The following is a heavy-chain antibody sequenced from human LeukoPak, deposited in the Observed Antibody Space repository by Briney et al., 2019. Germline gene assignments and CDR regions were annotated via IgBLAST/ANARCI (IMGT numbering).Heavy chain of an antibody. CDR2: ISAYNGNT. Sequence: ASVKVSCKASGYTFSSYGLTWVRQAPGQGLEWMGWISAYNGNTHYAQKVQGRVTMTTDTSTSTAYMELRSLRSDDTAVYYCARDIGPPDQPSRDNYFDYWGQGTLVTVSS. CDR1: GYTFSSYG. V-gene: IGHV1-18*01. D-gene: IGHD2-2*01. J-gene: IGHJ4*02. CDR3: ARDIGPPDQPSRDNYFDY.